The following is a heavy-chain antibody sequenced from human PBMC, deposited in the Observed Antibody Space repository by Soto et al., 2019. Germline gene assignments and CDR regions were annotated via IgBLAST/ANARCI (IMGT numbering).Heavy chain of an antibody. CDR2: IYYSGST. D-gene: IGHD1-1*01. CDR1: GGSISSGGYY. CDR3: ARWPQLEPRFDY. Sequence: QVQLQESGPGLVKPSQTLSLTCTVSGGSISSGGYYWSWIRQHPGKGLEWIGYIYYSGSTYYNPSLKSRVXXXVXPSKNQFSLKLSSVTAADTAVYYCARWPQLEPRFDYWGQGTLVTVSS. J-gene: IGHJ4*02. V-gene: IGHV4-31*03.